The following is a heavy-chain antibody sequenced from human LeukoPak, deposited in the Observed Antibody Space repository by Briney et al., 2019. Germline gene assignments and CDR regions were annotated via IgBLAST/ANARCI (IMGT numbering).Heavy chain of an antibody. CDR1: GFTFSNYA. D-gene: IGHD4-17*01. Sequence: GGSLRLSCAASGFTFSNYAMSWVRQAPGKGLEWVSAISGSGGSTYYADSVKGRFTISRDNSKNTLYLQMNSLKTEDTAVYYCTTVGLGSTNDYGDYIFDYWGQGTLVTVSS. V-gene: IGHV3-23*01. CDR3: TTVGLGSTNDYGDYIFDY. CDR2: ISGSGGST. J-gene: IGHJ4*02.